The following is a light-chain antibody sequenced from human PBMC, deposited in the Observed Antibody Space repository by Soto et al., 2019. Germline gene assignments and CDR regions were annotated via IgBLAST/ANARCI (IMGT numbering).Light chain of an antibody. V-gene: IGLV2-8*01. CDR1: ISDVVGYNY. Sequence: QSLLTQPPSASGSPGQSFTISCTGTISDVVGYNYVSWYQQHPGKAPKLMIYEVSKRPSGVPDRFSGSKYGNTASLTVSGLQAEDEADYYCSSYAGSNNFGVFGTGTKVTVL. CDR2: EVS. CDR3: SSYAGSNNFGV. J-gene: IGLJ1*01.